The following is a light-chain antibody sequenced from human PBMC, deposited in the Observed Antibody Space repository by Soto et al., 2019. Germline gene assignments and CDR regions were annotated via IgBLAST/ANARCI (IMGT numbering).Light chain of an antibody. V-gene: IGLV2-8*01. CDR1: TNDVGGYTY. CDR3: SSYVGNENSLV. J-gene: IGLJ1*01. Sequence: QSALTQPPSASGSPGQSVTISCTGTTNDVGGYTYVSWYQQHPGKAPKLMIYEVSKRPSGVPDRFSGSRSGNTASLIVSGLQDEDEADNYCSSYVGNENSLVFGPGTKLTVL. CDR2: EVS.